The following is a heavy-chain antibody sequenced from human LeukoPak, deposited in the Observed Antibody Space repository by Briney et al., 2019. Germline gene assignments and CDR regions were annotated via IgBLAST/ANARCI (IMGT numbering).Heavy chain of an antibody. CDR1: GDPVSRGSYY. D-gene: IGHD6-19*01. CDR3: ARGFASGWYSRYDP. Sequence: SETLSLTCTVSGDPVSRGSYYWSWIRQPPGKELEWIGYVYHTGSTNYNPSLKSRVTISVDTSKNEFSLKMTSVTAADTAVYYCARGFASGWYSRYDPWGQGTLVTISS. CDR2: VYHTGST. V-gene: IGHV4-61*01. J-gene: IGHJ5*02.